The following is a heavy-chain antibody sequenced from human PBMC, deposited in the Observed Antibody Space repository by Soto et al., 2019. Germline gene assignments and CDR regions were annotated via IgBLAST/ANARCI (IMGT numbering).Heavy chain of an antibody. CDR2: IKQGGSEK. CDR3: ARDRGLAYCGSDFYFRDHWYFDL. D-gene: IGHD2-21*02. V-gene: IGHV3-7*01. CDR1: GFTFSSYW. J-gene: IGHJ2*01. Sequence: GGSLRLSCAASGFTFSSYWMSWVRQAPGKGLEWVANIKQGGSEKYYVDSVKGRFTISRDNAKNSLYLQMNSLRAEDTAVYYCARDRGLAYCGSDFYFRDHWYFDLWGRGTLVTVSS.